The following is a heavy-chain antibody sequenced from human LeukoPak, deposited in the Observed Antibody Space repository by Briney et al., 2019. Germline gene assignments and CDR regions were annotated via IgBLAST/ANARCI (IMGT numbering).Heavy chain of an antibody. CDR2: IIPIFGTA. D-gene: IGHD3-22*01. CDR3: ARGRLNYNSGGYYDNPHLDY. J-gene: IGHJ4*02. V-gene: IGHV1-69*13. CDR1: GGTFSSYA. Sequence: GASVKVSCKASGGTFSSYAISWVRQAPGQGLEWMGGIIPIFGTANYAQKFQGRVTITADESTSTVYMDLSSLRSEDTALYYCARGRLNYNSGGYYDNPHLDYWGRGTLVTVSS.